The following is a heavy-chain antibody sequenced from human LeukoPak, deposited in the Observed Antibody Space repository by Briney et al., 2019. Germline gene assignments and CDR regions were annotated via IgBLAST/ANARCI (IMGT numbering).Heavy chain of an antibody. J-gene: IGHJ3*02. V-gene: IGHV1-2*02. CDR3: AREFRRYCSGGNCYSPLEYAFDI. D-gene: IGHD2-15*01. Sequence: ASVKVSCKASGYTFTGYYMNWVRQAPGQGLEWMGWINPNSGRTNYAQNFQGRVTMTRDTSISTAYMELSRLRSDDTAVYYCAREFRRYCSGGNCYSPLEYAFDIWGQGTMVTVSS. CDR2: INPNSGRT. CDR1: GYTFTGYY.